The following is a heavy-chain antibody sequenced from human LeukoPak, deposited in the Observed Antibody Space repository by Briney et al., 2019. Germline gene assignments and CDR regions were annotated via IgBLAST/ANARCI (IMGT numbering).Heavy chain of an antibody. V-gene: IGHV3-23*01. CDR2: INGSGGST. CDR1: GFTFSSYA. D-gene: IGHD3-3*01. CDR3: AKTLNWSGYLTSCDY. J-gene: IGHJ4*02. Sequence: PGGSLRLSCAASGFTFSSYAMSWVRQAPGKGLEWVSAINGSGGSTYYADSVKGRFTISRDNSKNTLYLQMNSLRAEDTAVYYCAKTLNWSGYLTSCDYWGQGTLVTVSS.